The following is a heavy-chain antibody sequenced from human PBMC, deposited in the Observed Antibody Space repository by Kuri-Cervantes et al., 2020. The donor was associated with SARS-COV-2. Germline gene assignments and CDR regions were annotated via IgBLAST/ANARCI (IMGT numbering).Heavy chain of an antibody. J-gene: IGHJ4*02. Sequence: GGSLRLSCAASGFTVSSNYMSWVRQAPGKGLEWVANIKQDGSEKYYVDSVKGRFTISRDNAKNSLYLQMNSLRAEDTAVYYCARDHNDFWSGYYPLDYWGQGTLVTVSS. CDR3: ARDHNDFWSGYYPLDY. CDR1: GFTVSSNY. CDR2: IKQDGSEK. V-gene: IGHV3-7*01. D-gene: IGHD3-3*01.